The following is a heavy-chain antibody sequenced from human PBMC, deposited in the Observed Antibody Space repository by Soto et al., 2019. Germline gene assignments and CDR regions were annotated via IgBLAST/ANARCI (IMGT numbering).Heavy chain of an antibody. CDR1: GYTFTSYA. CDR2: INAGNGNT. D-gene: IGHD6-6*01. CDR3: ASFQIEGIAARPLYYGMDV. V-gene: IGHV1-3*01. Sequence: ASVKVSCKASGYTFTSYAMHWVREAPGQRLEWMGWINAGNGNTKYSQKFQGRVTITRDTSASTAYMELSSLRSEDTAVYYCASFQIEGIAARPLYYGMDVWGQGTTVTVYS. J-gene: IGHJ6*02.